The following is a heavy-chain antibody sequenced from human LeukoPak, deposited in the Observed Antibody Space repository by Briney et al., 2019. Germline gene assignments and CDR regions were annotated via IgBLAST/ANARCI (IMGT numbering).Heavy chain of an antibody. D-gene: IGHD1-1*01. CDR1: GYTFSRYT. J-gene: IGHJ6*02. Sequence: GGSLRLFRAASGYTFSRYTMSWVRQTPGKGLEWVSGISPGGDSTYYVDSVKGRFTISRDNSKNTLYLQMNSLRADDTAVYYCAKFLATGPIPLDGMHCWGQGTTVTVSS. CDR2: ISPGGDST. CDR3: AKFLATGPIPLDGMHC. V-gene: IGHV3-23*01.